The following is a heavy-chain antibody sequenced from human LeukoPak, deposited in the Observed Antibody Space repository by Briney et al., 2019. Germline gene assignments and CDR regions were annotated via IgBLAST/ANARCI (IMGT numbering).Heavy chain of an antibody. Sequence: GGSLRLSCAASGFTFSDYWMSWVRQAPGKGLEWVSYISNSGNTIYYADSVKGRFTIFRDNAKNSLYLQMNSLRAEDTAVYYCAKESTVTPGNVNWFDPWGQGTLVTVSS. V-gene: IGHV3-11*01. CDR1: GFTFSDYW. CDR3: AKESTVTPGNVNWFDP. D-gene: IGHD4-17*01. CDR2: ISNSGNTI. J-gene: IGHJ5*02.